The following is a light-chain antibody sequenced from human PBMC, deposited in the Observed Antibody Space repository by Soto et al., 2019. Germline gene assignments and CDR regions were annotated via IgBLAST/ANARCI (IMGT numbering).Light chain of an antibody. CDR2: GAS. V-gene: IGKV3-20*01. CDR3: QQSGSSPLT. CDR1: QSVRNNY. Sequence: EIVLTQSPGTLSLSPGERATLSCRASQSVRNNYLAWYQQKPGQAPRLLIYGASSRATGIPDRFSGSGSGTDFTLTISRLEPEDFAVYYCQQSGSSPLTFGPGTKVDIK. J-gene: IGKJ3*01.